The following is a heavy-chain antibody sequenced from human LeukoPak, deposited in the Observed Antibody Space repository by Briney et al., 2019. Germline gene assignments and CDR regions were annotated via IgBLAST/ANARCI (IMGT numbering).Heavy chain of an antibody. J-gene: IGHJ4*02. Sequence: GGSLRLSCAASGFTFSDYWMSWMRQAPGKGLEWVANIKYDGNEEYYVDSVKGRFTISRDNAKNSLYLQLNSLRVEDTAVYYCKSGGAAPGSFDNWGQGTLVTVSP. V-gene: IGHV3-7*01. CDR3: KSGGAAPGSFDN. CDR2: IKYDGNEE. D-gene: IGHD2-8*02. CDR1: GFTFSDYW.